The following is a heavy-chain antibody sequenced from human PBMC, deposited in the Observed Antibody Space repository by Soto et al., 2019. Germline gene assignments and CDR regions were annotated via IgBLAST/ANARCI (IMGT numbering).Heavy chain of an antibody. V-gene: IGHV1-69*01. J-gene: IGHJ5*02. D-gene: IGHD1-26*01. CDR3: AREGFSGSDFPT. Sequence: QVQLVQSGAEVKKPGSSVKISCKASGGTLSSYTFSWVRQAPGQDLEWMGGIIPLFGTADYAQRFQDRLTITADQSTSTAYMELSSLRSEDTAVYYCAREGFSGSDFPTWGQGTLVTVSS. CDR2: IIPLFGTA. CDR1: GGTLSSYT.